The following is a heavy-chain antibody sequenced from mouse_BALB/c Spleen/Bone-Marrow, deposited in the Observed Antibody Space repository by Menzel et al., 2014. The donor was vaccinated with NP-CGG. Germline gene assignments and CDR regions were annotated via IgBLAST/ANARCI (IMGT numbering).Heavy chain of an antibody. CDR3: ANYYYGSSLFAY. J-gene: IGHJ3*01. D-gene: IGHD1-1*01. CDR2: IDPANGNT. Sequence: VQLQQSGAELVKPGASVKLSCTASGFNIKDTYMHWVKRRPEQGLGWIGRIDPANGNTKYDPKFQGKATITADTSSNTAYLQLSSLTSEDTAVYYCANYYYGSSLFAYWGQGTLVTVSA. CDR1: GFNIKDTY. V-gene: IGHV14-3*02.